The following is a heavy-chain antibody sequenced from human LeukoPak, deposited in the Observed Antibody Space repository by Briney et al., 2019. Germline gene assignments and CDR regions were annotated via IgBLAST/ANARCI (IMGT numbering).Heavy chain of an antibody. CDR2: IRYDGSDK. J-gene: IGHJ4*02. D-gene: IGHD1-26*01. CDR3: ARVRSGSYSRYYFDY. V-gene: IGHV3-30*02. Sequence: GGSLRLSCAASGFTFSRHGMHWVRQAPGKGLEWGTFIRYDGSDKYYADSVKGRFTISRDNSENTLYLQMNSLRPEDTAVYYCARVRSGSYSRYYFDYWGQGTLVTVSS. CDR1: GFTFSRHG.